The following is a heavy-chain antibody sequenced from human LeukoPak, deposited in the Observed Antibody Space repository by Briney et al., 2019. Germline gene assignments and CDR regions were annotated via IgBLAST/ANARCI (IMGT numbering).Heavy chain of an antibody. CDR1: GFTFSSYA. D-gene: IGHD3-10*01. Sequence: PGGSLRLSCAASGFTFSSYAMHWVRQAPGKGLEWVAVISYDGSNKYYADSVKGRFTISRDNSKNTVYLQMNGLRAEDTAVYYCARDYYYGSGSYYPDYWGQGTLVTVSS. J-gene: IGHJ4*02. CDR2: ISYDGSNK. CDR3: ARDYYYGSGSYYPDY. V-gene: IGHV3-30-3*01.